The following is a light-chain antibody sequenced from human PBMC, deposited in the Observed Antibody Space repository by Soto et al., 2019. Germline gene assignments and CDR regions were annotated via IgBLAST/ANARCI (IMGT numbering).Light chain of an antibody. Sequence: EIVLTQSPATLSLSPGERATLSCRASQSVSSYLAWYQQKPGQAPRLLIYDASNRATGIPARFSGSQSRTDFTLTISSLEPEDFAVYYCQQRSNWPKTFCQVNKMEIK. CDR1: QSVSSY. CDR3: QQRSNWPKT. CDR2: DAS. V-gene: IGKV3-11*01. J-gene: IGKJ1*01.